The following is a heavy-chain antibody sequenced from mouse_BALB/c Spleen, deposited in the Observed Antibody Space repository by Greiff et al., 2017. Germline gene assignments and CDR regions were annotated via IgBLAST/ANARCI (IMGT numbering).Heavy chain of an antibody. Sequence: VQLQQPGSVLVRPGASVKLSCKASGYTFTSSWMHWAKQRPGQGLEWIGEIHPNSGNTNYNEKFKGKATLTVDTSSSTAYVDLSSLTSEDSAVYYCALPYGNYAGYYAMDYWGQGTSVTVSS. D-gene: IGHD2-1*01. V-gene: IGHV1S130*01. CDR2: IHPNSGNT. CDR1: GYTFTSSW. CDR3: ALPYGNYAGYYAMDY. J-gene: IGHJ4*01.